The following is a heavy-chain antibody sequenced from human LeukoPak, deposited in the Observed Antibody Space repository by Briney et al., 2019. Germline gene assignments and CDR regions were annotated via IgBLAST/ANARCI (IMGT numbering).Heavy chain of an antibody. V-gene: IGHV3-53*01. CDR1: GFSVSSNF. D-gene: IGHD5-24*01. J-gene: IGHJ4*02. CDR2: LYGGGST. Sequence: PGGSLRLSCAASGFSVSSNFMSWVRQAPGKGLEWVSVLYGGGSTYYADSVKGRFTISRDNSKNTLYLQMNSLRAEDTAVYYCARGWLFDYWGQGTLVTVSS. CDR3: ARGWLFDY.